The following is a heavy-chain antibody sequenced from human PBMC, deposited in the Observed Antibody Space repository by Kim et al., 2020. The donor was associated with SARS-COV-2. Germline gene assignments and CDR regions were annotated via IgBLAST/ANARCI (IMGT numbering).Heavy chain of an antibody. J-gene: IGHJ4*02. Sequence: SETLSLTCTVSGGSVSSGSYYWSWIRQPPGTGLEWIGYIYYSGSTNYNPSLKSRVTISVDTSKNQFSLKLSSVTAADTAVYYCARGRCYGSDWGQGTLVT. D-gene: IGHD3-10*01. CDR3: ARGRCYGSD. V-gene: IGHV4-61*01. CDR2: IYYSGST. CDR1: GGSVSSGSYY.